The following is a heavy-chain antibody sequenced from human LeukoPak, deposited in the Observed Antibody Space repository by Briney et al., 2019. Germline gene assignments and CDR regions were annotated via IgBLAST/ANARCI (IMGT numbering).Heavy chain of an antibody. CDR1: GFTFSSYA. V-gene: IGHV3-30*09. Sequence: PGRSLRLSCAASGFTFSSYAMHWVRQAPGKGLEWVAVISYDGSNKYYADSVKGRFAISRDNSKNTLYLQMNSLRAEDTAVYYCARTGGSDWYFDYWGQGTLVTVSS. J-gene: IGHJ4*02. CDR2: ISYDGSNK. CDR3: ARTGGSDWYFDY. D-gene: IGHD2-21*02.